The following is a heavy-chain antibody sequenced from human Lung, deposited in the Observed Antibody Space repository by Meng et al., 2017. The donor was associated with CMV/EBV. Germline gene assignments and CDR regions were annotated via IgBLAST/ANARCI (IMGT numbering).Heavy chain of an antibody. CDR3: AKAYSLLGNGMDV. D-gene: IGHD2-21*01. J-gene: IGHJ6*02. Sequence: SLRLXCAASGFTFDDYAMHWVRQAPGRGPEWVSGITWNSGDKGYADSVKGRFTISRDNAKNSLYLQMNSLRPEDTALYYCAKAYSLLGNGMDVWGRGATVTVSS. V-gene: IGHV3-9*01. CDR2: ITWNSGDK. CDR1: GFTFDDYA.